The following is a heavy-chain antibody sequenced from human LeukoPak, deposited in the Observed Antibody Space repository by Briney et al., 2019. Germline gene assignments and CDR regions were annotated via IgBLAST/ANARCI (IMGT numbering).Heavy chain of an antibody. CDR3: AGGYCSGGSCSSGSSFVY. J-gene: IGHJ4*02. Sequence: SETLSLTCTVSGGSISSYYWSWIRQPAGKGLEWIGRIYTSGSTNYNPSLKSRVTMSVDTSKNQFSLKLSSVTAGDTAVYYCAGGYCSGGSCSSGSSFVYWGQGTLVTVSS. D-gene: IGHD2-15*01. V-gene: IGHV4-4*07. CDR2: IYTSGST. CDR1: GGSISSYY.